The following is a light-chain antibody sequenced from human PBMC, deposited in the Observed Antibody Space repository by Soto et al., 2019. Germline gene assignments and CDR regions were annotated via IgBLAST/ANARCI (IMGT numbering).Light chain of an antibody. V-gene: IGKV4-1*01. CDR3: QQYYGPPRT. J-gene: IGKJ1*01. Sequence: DIVMTQSPDSLAVSLGERATINCKSSQSVLSSSNNESYLAWYQHKPGQPPKLLIYWASTRESGVPDRFSGSGSGTDFTLTISSLQAEDVAVYYCQQYYGPPRTFGQGTKVEIK. CDR2: WAS. CDR1: QSVLSSSNNESY.